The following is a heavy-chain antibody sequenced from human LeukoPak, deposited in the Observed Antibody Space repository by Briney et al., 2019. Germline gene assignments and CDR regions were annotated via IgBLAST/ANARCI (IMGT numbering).Heavy chain of an antibody. J-gene: IGHJ4*02. CDR3: ARLLLRGSIDWGQESKFDY. D-gene: IGHD7-27*01. V-gene: IGHV1-18*01. Sequence: GASVKVSCKASGYTFTSYGISWVRQAPGQGLEWMGWISAYNGNTNYAQKLQGRVTMTTDTSTSTAYMELRSLRSDDTAVYYCARLLLRGSIDWGQESKFDYWGQGTLVTVSS. CDR1: GYTFTSYG. CDR2: ISAYNGNT.